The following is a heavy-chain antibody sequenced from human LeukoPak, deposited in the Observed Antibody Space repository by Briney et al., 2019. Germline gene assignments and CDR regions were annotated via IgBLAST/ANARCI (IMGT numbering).Heavy chain of an antibody. CDR1: GFTFSSYE. J-gene: IGHJ4*02. Sequence: PGGFLRLSCAASGFTFSSYEMNWVRQAPGKGLEWVSYIYSSGSNIYYADSVKGRFTISRDNAKNSLYLQMNSLRAEDTAVYYCAREGGDGYNVGFDYWGQGTLVTVSS. CDR3: AREGGDGYNVGFDY. D-gene: IGHD5-24*01. V-gene: IGHV3-48*03. CDR2: IYSSGSNI.